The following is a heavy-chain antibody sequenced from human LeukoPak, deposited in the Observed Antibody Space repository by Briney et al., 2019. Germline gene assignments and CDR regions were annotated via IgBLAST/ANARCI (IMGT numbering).Heavy chain of an antibody. Sequence: SETLSLTCAVSGYSISSGYYWGWIRQPPGKGLEWIGSIYHSGSTYYNPSLKSRVTISVDTSKNQFSLKLSSVTAADTAVYYCAREWQDIVVVPAARRGQGGGFDPWGQGTLVTVSS. V-gene: IGHV4-38-2*02. CDR2: IYHSGST. CDR1: GYSISSGYY. J-gene: IGHJ5*02. CDR3: AREWQDIVVVPAARRGQGGGFDP. D-gene: IGHD2-2*01.